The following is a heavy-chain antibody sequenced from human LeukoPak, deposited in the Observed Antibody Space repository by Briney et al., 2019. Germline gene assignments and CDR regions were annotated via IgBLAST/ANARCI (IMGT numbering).Heavy chain of an antibody. CDR3: ARQPRDGHNPRPYYFDY. CDR1: GGSISSSTYY. CDR2: MYYTGTA. J-gene: IGHJ4*02. Sequence: PSETLSLTCSVSGGSISSSTYYWGWIRQPPGKSLDWIGSMYYTGTAYYNPSLKSRVTISVDTSKNQFSLKLTSVTAADTAVYYCARQPRDGHNPRPYYFDYWGQGTLVTVSS. V-gene: IGHV4-39*01. D-gene: IGHD5-24*01.